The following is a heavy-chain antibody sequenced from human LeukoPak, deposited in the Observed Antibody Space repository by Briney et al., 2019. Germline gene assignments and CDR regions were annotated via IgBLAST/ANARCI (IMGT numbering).Heavy chain of an antibody. CDR1: GGTFSSYA. CDR3: ARAYTAVILDY. D-gene: IGHD5-18*01. Sequence: ASVKVSCKASGGTFSSYAINWVRQATGQGLEWMGWMNPDSGNTGYAQRFQGRVTMTRNTSISTAYMELSSLRSEDTAVYYCARAYTAVILDYWGQGTLVTVSS. V-gene: IGHV1-8*02. J-gene: IGHJ4*02. CDR2: MNPDSGNT.